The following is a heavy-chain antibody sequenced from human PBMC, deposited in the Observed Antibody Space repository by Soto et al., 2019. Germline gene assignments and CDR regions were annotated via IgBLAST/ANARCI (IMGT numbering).Heavy chain of an antibody. CDR3: APLTVSLSGPYGIHV. V-gene: IGHV4-39*01. D-gene: IGHD2-15*01. Sequence: LSLTCSVSGYSVSSSDYYWAWIRQPPGKGLEWIGSIFYSGLTYYNPSLKSRVTLSVDTSKNQFSVRLTSVTAADTAVYYCAPLTVSLSGPYGIHVWGQGTTVTVSS. CDR1: GYSVSSSDYY. CDR2: IFYSGLT. J-gene: IGHJ6*02.